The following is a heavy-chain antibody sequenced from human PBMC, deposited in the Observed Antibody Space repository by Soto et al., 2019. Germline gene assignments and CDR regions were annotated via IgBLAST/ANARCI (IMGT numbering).Heavy chain of an antibody. CDR1: GGSFSGYY. D-gene: IGHD2-15*01. J-gene: IGHJ6*03. CDR2: INHSGST. CDR3: ARGTSRGYCSGGSCYSSFDYYYYYMDV. Sequence: SETLSLTCAVYGGSFSGYYWSWIRQSPGKGLEWIGEINHSGSTNYNPSLKSRVTISVDTSKNQFSLKLSSVTAADTAVYYCARGTSRGYCSGGSCYSSFDYYYYYMDVWGKGTTVTVSS. V-gene: IGHV4-34*01.